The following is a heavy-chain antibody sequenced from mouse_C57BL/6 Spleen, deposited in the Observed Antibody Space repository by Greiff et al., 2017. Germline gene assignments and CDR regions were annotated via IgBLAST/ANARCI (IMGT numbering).Heavy chain of an antibody. Sequence: EVQLQQSGAELVRPGASVKLSCTASGFNIKDDYMHWVKQRPEQGLEWIGWIDPENGDTEYASKFQGKATITADTSSNTAYLQLSSLTAEDTAVYYCTGLGRGHAMDYWGQGTSVTVSS. CDR1: GFNIKDDY. J-gene: IGHJ4*01. V-gene: IGHV14-4*01. CDR3: TGLGRGHAMDY. D-gene: IGHD4-1*01. CDR2: IDPENGDT.